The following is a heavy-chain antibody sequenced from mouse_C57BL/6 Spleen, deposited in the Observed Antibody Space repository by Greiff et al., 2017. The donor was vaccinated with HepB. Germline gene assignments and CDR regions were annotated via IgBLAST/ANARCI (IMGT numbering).Heavy chain of an antibody. D-gene: IGHD1-1*01. J-gene: IGHJ1*03. V-gene: IGHV1-64*01. CDR3: ARWGTTVVAWYFDV. CDR1: GYTFTSYW. CDR2: IHPNSGST. Sequence: VQLQQPGAELVKPGASVKLSCKASGYTFTSYWMHWVKQRPGQGLEWIGMIHPNSGSTNYNEKFKSKATLTVDKSSSTAYMQLSSLTSEDSAVYYCARWGTTVVAWYFDVWGTGTTVTVSS.